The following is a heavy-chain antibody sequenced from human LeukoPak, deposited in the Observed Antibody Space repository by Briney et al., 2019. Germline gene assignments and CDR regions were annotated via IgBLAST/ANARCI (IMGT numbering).Heavy chain of an antibody. CDR3: ARGDRWYRGYDYTGGTFPFDI. D-gene: IGHD5-12*01. CDR1: GYTFTGYY. Sequence: VASVNVSCMASGYTFTGYYMHWVRRAPGQGVEWMGWINPNSGGTNYAQKLQGWVTMTRDTAISTAYMELSRLRSDDTAVYCSARGDRWYRGYDYTGGTFPFDIWGQGTMVTVSS. V-gene: IGHV1-2*04. CDR2: INPNSGGT. J-gene: IGHJ3*02.